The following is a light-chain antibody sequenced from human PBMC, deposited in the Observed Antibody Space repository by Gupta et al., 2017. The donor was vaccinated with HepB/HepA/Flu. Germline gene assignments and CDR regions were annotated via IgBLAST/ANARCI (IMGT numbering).Light chain of an antibody. J-gene: IGLJ2*01. CDR1: SYHIASGYG. CDR2: GNS. V-gene: IGLV1-40*01. Sequence: QSVLTPPPSVSGAPWQMVTSPCTGSSYHIASGYGVRWYQQLPGTAPKLLIYGNSNRPSGVPDRFSGSKSGTSASLAITGLQAEDEADYYGQAYDSRLVFGGGTKLTVL. CDR3: QAYDSRLV.